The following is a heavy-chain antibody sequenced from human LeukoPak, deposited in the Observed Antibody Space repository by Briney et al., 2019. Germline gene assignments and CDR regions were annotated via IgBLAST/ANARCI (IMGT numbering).Heavy chain of an antibody. CDR2: SNEDGSTT. J-gene: IGHJ4*02. CDR3: VRDLGGRSGH. CDR1: GFTFSSYW. D-gene: IGHD1-26*01. Sequence: GGSLRLSCAVSGFTFSSYWMHWVRQAPGKGLVWVSRSNEDGSTTNYADSVKGRFTISRDNAKNTLYLQMNSLTAEDTAVYYCVRDLGGRSGHWGQGTLVTVSS. V-gene: IGHV3-74*01.